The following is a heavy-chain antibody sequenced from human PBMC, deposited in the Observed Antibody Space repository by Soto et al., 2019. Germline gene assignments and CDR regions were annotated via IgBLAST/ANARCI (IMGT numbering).Heavy chain of an antibody. J-gene: IGHJ5*02. V-gene: IGHV1-24*01. CDR2: FDPEDGET. CDR3: ATKAGYGNWFDP. D-gene: IGHD5-18*01. CDR1: GYTLTELS. Sequence: ASVKVSCKVSGYTLTELSMHWVRQAPGKGLEWMGGFDPEDGETIYAQKFQGRVTMTEDTSTDTAYMELSSLRSEDTAVYYCATKAGYGNWFDPWGQGTLVTVSS.